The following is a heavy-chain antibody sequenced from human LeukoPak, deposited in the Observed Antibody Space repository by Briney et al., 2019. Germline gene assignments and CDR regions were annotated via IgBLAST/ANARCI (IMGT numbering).Heavy chain of an antibody. Sequence: GGSLRLSCAASAFTFRNYGMSWVRQAPGKGLEWVSAISGSGGSTYYADSVQGRFTISRDNSKNTLYLQMNSLRAVDSAVYYCAKGRGDGILPLDYWGQGTLVTVSS. J-gene: IGHJ4*02. V-gene: IGHV3-23*01. D-gene: IGHD5-18*01. CDR2: ISGSGGST. CDR1: AFTFRNYG. CDR3: AKGRGDGILPLDY.